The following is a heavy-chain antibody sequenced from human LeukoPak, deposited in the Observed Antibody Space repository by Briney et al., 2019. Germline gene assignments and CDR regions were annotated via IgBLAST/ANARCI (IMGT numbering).Heavy chain of an antibody. CDR1: GGSLSSYY. Sequence: NPSETLSLTCTVSGGSLSSYYWSWIRQPPGKGLEWIGYIYYSRSTSYNPSRKSRVTISVDTSKNQFSLKLSSVTAADTAVYYCARAGGGYSGYDFHYWGQGTLVTVSS. J-gene: IGHJ4*02. D-gene: IGHD5-12*01. CDR2: IYYSRST. V-gene: IGHV4-59*01. CDR3: ARAGGGYSGYDFHY.